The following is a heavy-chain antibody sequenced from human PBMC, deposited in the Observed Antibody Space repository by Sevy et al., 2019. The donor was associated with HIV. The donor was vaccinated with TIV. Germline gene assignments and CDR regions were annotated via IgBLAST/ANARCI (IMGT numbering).Heavy chain of an antibody. J-gene: IGHJ4*02. Sequence: GGSLRLSCAASGFTVSSNYMSWVRQAPGKGLEWVSVIYSGGSTYYADSVKGRFTISRDNSKNTLYLQMNSLRAEDTAVYYCATGRYSSSWYLDYWGQRTLVTVSS. CDR3: ATGRYSSSWYLDY. V-gene: IGHV3-53*01. CDR2: IYSGGST. D-gene: IGHD6-13*01. CDR1: GFTVSSNY.